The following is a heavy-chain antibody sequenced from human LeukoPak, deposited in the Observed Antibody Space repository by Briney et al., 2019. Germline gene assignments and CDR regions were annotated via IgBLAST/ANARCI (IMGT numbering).Heavy chain of an antibody. V-gene: IGHV4-39*07. D-gene: IGHD5-18*01. CDR1: GGSISSSSYY. CDR3: ASTRVQLQTFDY. CDR2: IYYSGST. Sequence: SETLSLTCTVSGGSISSSSYYWGWIRQPPGKGLEWIGSIYYSGSTYYNPSLKSRVTISVDTSKNQFSLKLSSVTAADTAVYYCASTRVQLQTFDYWGQGTLVTVSS. J-gene: IGHJ4*02.